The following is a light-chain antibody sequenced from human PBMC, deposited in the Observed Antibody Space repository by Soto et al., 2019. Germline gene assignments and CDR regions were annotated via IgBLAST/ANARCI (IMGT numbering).Light chain of an antibody. V-gene: IGLV2-14*01. CDR1: SSDIGSYHY. J-gene: IGLJ2*01. CDR2: EVS. Sequence: QSVLTQPASVSGSPGQSIAISCTGTSSDIGSYHYVSWYQHHPGKAPKLIIYEVSNRPSGVSDRFSGSKSGNTASLTISGLQAEDEADYYCSSYASSSTLVFGGGTKLPS. CDR3: SSYASSSTLV.